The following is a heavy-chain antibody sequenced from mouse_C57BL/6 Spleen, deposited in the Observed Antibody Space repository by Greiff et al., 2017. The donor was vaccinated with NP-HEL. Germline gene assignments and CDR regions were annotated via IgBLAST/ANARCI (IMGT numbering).Heavy chain of an antibody. CDR3: ARDYDKDAMDY. D-gene: IGHD2-12*01. J-gene: IGHJ4*01. CDR1: GFTFSSYA. CDR2: ISDGGSYT. Sequence: EVKLMESGGGLVKPGGSLKLSCAASGFTFSSYAMSWVRQTPEKRLEWVATISDGGSYTYYPDNVKGRFTISRDNAKNNLYLQMSHLKSEDTAMYYCARDYDKDAMDYWGQGTSVTVSS. V-gene: IGHV5-4*01.